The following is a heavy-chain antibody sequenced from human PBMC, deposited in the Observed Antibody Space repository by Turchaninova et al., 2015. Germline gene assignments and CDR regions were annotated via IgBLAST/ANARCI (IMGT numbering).Heavy chain of an antibody. CDR2: SIPVFGTA. J-gene: IGHJ4*02. D-gene: IGHD3-22*01. V-gene: IGHV1-69*12. Sequence: QVQLVQSGAEVKKPGSSVKVSCKASGGTFSTSAIRWVRQAPEQGLEWMGGSIPVFGTANYAQKFQGRGTIPADESTSTVYMELSSLRSEDTSLYYCARGPDSSSYYYFYWGQGTLVTVSS. CDR3: ARGPDSSSYYYFY. CDR1: GGTFSTSA.